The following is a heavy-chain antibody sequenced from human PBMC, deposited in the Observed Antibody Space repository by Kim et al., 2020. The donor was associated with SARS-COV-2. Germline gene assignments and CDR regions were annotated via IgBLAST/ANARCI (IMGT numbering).Heavy chain of an antibody. CDR1: GGSFSGYY. Sequence: SETLSLTCAVYGGSFSGYYWSWIRQPPGKGLEWIGEINHSGSTNYNPSLKSRVTISVDTSKNQFSLKLSSVTAADTAVYYCARGYSSGWYYFDYWGQGTLVTVSS. J-gene: IGHJ4*02. V-gene: IGHV4-34*01. CDR2: INHSGST. D-gene: IGHD6-19*01. CDR3: ARGYSSGWYYFDY.